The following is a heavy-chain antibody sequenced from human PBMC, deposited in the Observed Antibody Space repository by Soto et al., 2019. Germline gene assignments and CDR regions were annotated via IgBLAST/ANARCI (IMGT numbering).Heavy chain of an antibody. J-gene: IGHJ5*01. CDR1: GDSVSSSSVT. CDR3: VRLIGNSWLDF. V-gene: IGHV6-1*01. D-gene: IGHD1-26*01. CDR2: TYYRSKSYN. Sequence: QVQLQQSEPGLVKPSQTLSLTCAISGDSVSSSSVTWNWIRQSPSRGLEWPGRTYYRSKSYNDDAESWKSRITINPDTSKNQFSLHLNSVTPADTAVYYCVRLIGNSWLDFWGQGTLVTVSS.